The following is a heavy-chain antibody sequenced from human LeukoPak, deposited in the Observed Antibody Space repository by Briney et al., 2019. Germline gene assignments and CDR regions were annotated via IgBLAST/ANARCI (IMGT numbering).Heavy chain of an antibody. V-gene: IGHV3-30-3*01. D-gene: IGHD1-14*01. J-gene: IGHJ4*02. CDR2: ISKDGSSK. Sequence: QPGGSLRLSCAASGLIFSNYAMHWVRQAPGKGLEWVAVISKDGSSKYYADSEQGRFTISRDSSKNTLYLQMNSLRAEDTAVYYCATGEPKSYWGQGTLVTVSS. CDR1: GLIFSNYA. CDR3: ATGEPKSY.